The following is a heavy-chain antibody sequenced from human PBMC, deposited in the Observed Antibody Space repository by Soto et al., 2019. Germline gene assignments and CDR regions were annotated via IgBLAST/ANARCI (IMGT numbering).Heavy chain of an antibody. Sequence: ESGGGLVMPGGSLRLSCAASGFTFNNYNMNWVCQPPGKGLEWVSSISSSSSYIYYADSVKGRFTISRDSGKNFLYLQMTGLRTEDTAVYYCVRGGYDYVWGNDFWGQGTLVTVSS. V-gene: IGHV3-21*06. CDR1: GFTFNNYN. CDR3: VRGGYDYVWGNDF. CDR2: ISSSSSYI. D-gene: IGHD3-16*01. J-gene: IGHJ4*02.